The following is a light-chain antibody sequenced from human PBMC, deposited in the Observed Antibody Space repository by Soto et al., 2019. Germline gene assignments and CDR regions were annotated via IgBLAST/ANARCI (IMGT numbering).Light chain of an antibody. CDR2: WAS. J-gene: IGKJ1*01. CDR3: QQYYTIPPT. CDR1: QSVLHSSNNKNY. Sequence: DIVMTQSPDSLAVSLGERATINCTSSQSVLHSSNNKNYLAWYQQKPGQPPKLLISWASTRESGVPDRFSASGSGPDFTLTISSLQAEDVAVYYCQQYYTIPPTFGQGTKVELK. V-gene: IGKV4-1*01.